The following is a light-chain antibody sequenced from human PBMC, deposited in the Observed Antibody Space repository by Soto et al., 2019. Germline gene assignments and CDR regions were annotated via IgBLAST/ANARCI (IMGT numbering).Light chain of an antibody. Sequence: EIVLTQSPATLSLSPGERATLSCRASQSISSYLAWYQQKPGQAPRLLIYDASNRATGIPARFSGSGSGTDFTLTISSLEPEDFAVYYCQQRNNWPLFTFGPGTKVDIK. CDR2: DAS. CDR3: QQRNNWPLFT. J-gene: IGKJ3*01. V-gene: IGKV3-11*01. CDR1: QSISSY.